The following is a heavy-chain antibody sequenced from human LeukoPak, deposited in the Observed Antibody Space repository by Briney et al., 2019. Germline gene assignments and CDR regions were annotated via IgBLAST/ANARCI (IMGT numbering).Heavy chain of an antibody. CDR3: ARTYSSGWAYYYYMDV. CDR2: ISSGSSYI. CDR1: GFTFSSYS. D-gene: IGHD6-19*01. J-gene: IGHJ6*03. Sequence: GGSLRLSCAASGFTFSSYSMNWVRQAPGKGLEWVSSISSGSSYIYYADSVKGRFTISRDNAKNSLYLQMNSLRAEDTAVYYCARTYSSGWAYYYYMDVWGKGATVTVSS. V-gene: IGHV3-21*01.